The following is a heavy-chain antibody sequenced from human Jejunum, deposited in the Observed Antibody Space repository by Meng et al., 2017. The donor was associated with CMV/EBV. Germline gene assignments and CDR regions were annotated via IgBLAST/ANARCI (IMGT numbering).Heavy chain of an antibody. CDR1: GFDVKNNY. Sequence: AASGFDVKNNYMSWVRQTPGRGLEWVSLLYGGGATYYADSVRGRFTISRDNSRNSLSLQMNNLRDEDTAVYYCAKQADPSAYFFDFWGEGTMVTVSS. J-gene: IGHJ4*02. D-gene: IGHD6-25*01. CDR3: AKQADPSAYFFDF. V-gene: IGHV3-66*02. CDR2: LYGGGAT.